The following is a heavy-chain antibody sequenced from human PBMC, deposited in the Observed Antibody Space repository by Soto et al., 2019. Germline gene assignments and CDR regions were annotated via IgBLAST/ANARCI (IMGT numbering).Heavy chain of an antibody. CDR1: GFTFRNYA. J-gene: IGHJ4*02. CDR2: ISGNAGST. V-gene: IGHV3-23*01. Sequence: EVQLLESGGGLVQPGGSLRLSCEASGFTFRNYAMTWVRQAPGKGLERVSAISGNAGSTFYADSVKGRFTISRDNSRDMLYLYMNALRAEDTAVYYCAKRRLDESAFDCWGPGTLVIVSS. CDR3: AKRRLDESAFDC.